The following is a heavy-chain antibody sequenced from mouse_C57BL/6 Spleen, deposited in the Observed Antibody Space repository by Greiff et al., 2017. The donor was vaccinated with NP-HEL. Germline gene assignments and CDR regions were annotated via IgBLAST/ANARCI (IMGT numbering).Heavy chain of an antibody. Sequence: QVQLKESGPELVKPGASVKISCKASGYAFSSSWMNWVKQRPGKGLEWIGRIYPGDGDTNYNGKFKGKATLTADKSSSTAYMQLSSLTSENSAVYFCARSLITTHYFDYWGQGTTLTVSS. CDR2: IYPGDGDT. CDR3: ARSLITTHYFDY. D-gene: IGHD1-1*01. V-gene: IGHV1-82*01. CDR1: GYAFSSSW. J-gene: IGHJ2*01.